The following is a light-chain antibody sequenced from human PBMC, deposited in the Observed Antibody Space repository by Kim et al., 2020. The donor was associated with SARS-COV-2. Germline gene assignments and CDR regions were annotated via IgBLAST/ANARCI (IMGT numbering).Light chain of an antibody. V-gene: IGLV1-44*01. CDR1: ISNIGTNT. J-gene: IGLJ2*01. CDR3: AAWDDSRTVL. CDR2: SNN. Sequence: ELTQPPSASGTPGQRVTISCSGSISNIGTNTVNWYQQLPGTAPKLLIYSNNQRPSGVPDRFSGSKSGTSACLAISGLQSDDEADYYCAAWDDSRTVLFGGGTQLTVL.